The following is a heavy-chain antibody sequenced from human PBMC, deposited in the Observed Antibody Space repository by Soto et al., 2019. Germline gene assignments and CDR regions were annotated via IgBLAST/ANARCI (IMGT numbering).Heavy chain of an antibody. CDR2: MNPNSGNT. CDR1: GDSFTSYD. J-gene: IGHJ6*02. CDR3: ARYDSSGYYWPYYYYGMDV. D-gene: IGHD3-22*01. V-gene: IGHV1-8*01. Sequence: ASVEVSCKASGDSFTSYDINWVRQATGQGLEWMGWMNPNSGNTGYAQKFQGRVTMTRNTSISTAYMELSSLRSEDTAVYYCARYDSSGYYWPYYYYGMDVWGQGTTVTVSS.